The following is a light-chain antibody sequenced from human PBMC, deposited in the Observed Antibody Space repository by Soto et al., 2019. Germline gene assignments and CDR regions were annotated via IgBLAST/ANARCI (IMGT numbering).Light chain of an antibody. Sequence: DLQMTQSPSSVSASVGDRVTITCRASQGINSWLAWYQQKQGKAPKLLIYAASSLQRGVPSRFSGSGSGTDFSLTINSLQPEDFATYYCQHTNSFPYTFGQGTKLEIK. V-gene: IGKV1-12*01. CDR2: AAS. CDR3: QHTNSFPYT. CDR1: QGINSW. J-gene: IGKJ2*01.